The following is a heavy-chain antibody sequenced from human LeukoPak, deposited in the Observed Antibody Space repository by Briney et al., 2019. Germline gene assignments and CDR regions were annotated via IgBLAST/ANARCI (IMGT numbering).Heavy chain of an antibody. CDR2: ISYDGSNK. J-gene: IGHJ4*02. Sequence: AGGSLRLSCAASGFTFSSYAMHWVRQAPGKGLEWVAVISYDGSNKYYADSVKGRFTISRDNSKNTLYLQMNSLRAEDTAVYYCARDDSDHGPPVVDYWGQGTLVTVSS. CDR3: ARDDSDHGPPVVDY. D-gene: IGHD1-14*01. CDR1: GFTFSSYA. V-gene: IGHV3-30-3*01.